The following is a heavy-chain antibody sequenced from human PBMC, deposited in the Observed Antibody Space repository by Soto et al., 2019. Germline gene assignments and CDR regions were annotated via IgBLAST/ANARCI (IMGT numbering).Heavy chain of an antibody. CDR3: ARGSGCLHYYYYGMDV. D-gene: IGHD5-12*01. J-gene: IGHJ6*02. CDR2: INAGNGNT. Sequence: ASVKVSCKASGYTFTSYAMHWVRQAPGQRLEWMGWINAGNGNTKYSQKFQGRVTITRDTSASTAYMELSSLRSEDTAVYYCARGSGCLHYYYYGMDVWGQGTTVTVSS. CDR1: GYTFTSYA. V-gene: IGHV1-3*01.